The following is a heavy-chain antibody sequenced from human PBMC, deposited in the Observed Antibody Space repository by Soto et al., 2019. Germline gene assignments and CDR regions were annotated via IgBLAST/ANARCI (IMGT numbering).Heavy chain of an antibody. CDR1: GGSISSYY. CDR3: ARGYIGYSSSSDFDSYYGMDV. CDR2: IYYIGST. V-gene: IGHV4-59*01. Sequence: SETLSLTCTVSGGSISSYYCSWIRQPPGKVLEWIGYIYYIGSTNYNPSLKTRVTISVDTSKTQFTVKLSSVTAAATDVYYCARGYIGYSSSSDFDSYYGMDVWGQGTPVTVSS. D-gene: IGHD6-6*01. J-gene: IGHJ6*02.